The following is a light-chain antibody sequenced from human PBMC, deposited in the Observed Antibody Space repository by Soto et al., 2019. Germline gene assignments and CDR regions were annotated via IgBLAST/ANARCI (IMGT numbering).Light chain of an antibody. CDR2: AVT. Sequence: QSALTQPASVSGSPGQSITISCTGTRSDVGNSDYVSWYQQHPDKVPKLIVYAVTNRPSGVSHRFSGSKSGNTASLIISGLQAEDEADYYCGSYSTSSTPYVFGTGTMVTVL. CDR3: GSYSTSSTPYV. J-gene: IGLJ1*01. CDR1: RSDVGNSDY. V-gene: IGLV2-14*03.